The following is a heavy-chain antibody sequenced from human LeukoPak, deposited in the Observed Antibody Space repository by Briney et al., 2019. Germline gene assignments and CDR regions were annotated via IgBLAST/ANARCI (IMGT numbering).Heavy chain of an antibody. CDR3: ARVVGGAYYYYYYMDV. J-gene: IGHJ6*03. Sequence: GASVKVSCKASGYTFTSYGISWVRQAPGQGLEWMGWTSAYNGNTNYAQKLQGRVTMTTDTSTSTAYMALRSLRSDDTAVYYCARVVGGAYYYYYYMDVWGKGTTVTVSS. CDR2: TSAYNGNT. D-gene: IGHD3-16*01. CDR1: GYTFTSYG. V-gene: IGHV1-18*01.